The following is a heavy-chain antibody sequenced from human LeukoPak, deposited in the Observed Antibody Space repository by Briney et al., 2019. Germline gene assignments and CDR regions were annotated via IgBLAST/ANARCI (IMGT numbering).Heavy chain of an antibody. Sequence: SETLSLTCTVSGDSISSGSYYWGWIRQPPGKGLEWIGSIFYSGSTFYNPSLKSRVTISVDTSKNQFSLKLSSVTAADTAVYYCARHRGIAAAAGTYYFDYWGQGTLVSVSS. CDR2: IFYSGST. CDR1: GDSISSGSYY. D-gene: IGHD6-13*01. CDR3: ARHRGIAAAAGTYYFDY. V-gene: IGHV4-39*01. J-gene: IGHJ4*02.